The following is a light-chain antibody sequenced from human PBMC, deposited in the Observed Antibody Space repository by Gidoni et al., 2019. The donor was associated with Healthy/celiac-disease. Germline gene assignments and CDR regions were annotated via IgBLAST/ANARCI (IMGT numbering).Light chain of an antibody. Sequence: DIVMTQSPASLAVSLGVKATISCKSSQSALYVSNNKNYLAWYQQKPGQPPKLLIYWASTRESGVPDRFSGSGSGTGFTLTISSLQAEDVAVYYCQQYFSTPQTFGQGTKVEIK. CDR1: QSALYVSNNKNY. CDR3: QQYFSTPQT. V-gene: IGKV4-1*01. CDR2: WAS. J-gene: IGKJ1*01.